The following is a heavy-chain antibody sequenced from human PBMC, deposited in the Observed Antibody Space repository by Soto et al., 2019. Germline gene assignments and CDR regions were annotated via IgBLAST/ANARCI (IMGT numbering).Heavy chain of an antibody. CDR1: GYTFTSYG. CDR2: ISSYNGNT. V-gene: IGHV1-18*01. J-gene: IGHJ5*02. CDR3: ARDSPLEADWFDP. Sequence: QVQLVQSGAEVQKPGASVKVSCKASGYTFTSYGISWVRQAPGQGLEWMGWISSYNGNTNYAQKLPGRVTMTTDTSTSTAYMELRSLRSVDTAVDYFARDSPLEADWFDPWVQGTLVPVSS.